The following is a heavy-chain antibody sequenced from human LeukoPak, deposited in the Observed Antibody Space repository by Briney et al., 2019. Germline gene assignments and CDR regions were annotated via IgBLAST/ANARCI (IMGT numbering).Heavy chain of an antibody. V-gene: IGHV3-74*01. J-gene: IGHJ6*02. Sequence: GGSLSLSCAASGFTFTTYWMHWVRQAPGKGLVWVSHINSDGSITSYADSVKGRFTISRDNAKNTLYLQMNSLRAEDTAVYYCARDAVDTANAVWGQGTTVTVPS. D-gene: IGHD5-18*01. CDR1: GFTFTTYW. CDR3: ARDAVDTANAV. CDR2: INSDGSIT.